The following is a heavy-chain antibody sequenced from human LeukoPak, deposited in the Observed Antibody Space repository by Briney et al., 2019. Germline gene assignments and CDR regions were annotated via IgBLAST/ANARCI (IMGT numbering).Heavy chain of an antibody. V-gene: IGHV1-46*01. J-gene: IGHJ4*02. Sequence: ASVKDSCKASGYTFTSYYMHWVRQAPGKGLEWMGIINPSGGSTSYAQKFQGRVAMTRDTSTSTVYMELSSLRSEDTAVYYCARSFRAASSSGYLDYWGQGTLVTVSS. CDR1: GYTFTSYY. CDR3: ARSFRAASSSGYLDY. D-gene: IGHD3-22*01. CDR2: INPSGGST.